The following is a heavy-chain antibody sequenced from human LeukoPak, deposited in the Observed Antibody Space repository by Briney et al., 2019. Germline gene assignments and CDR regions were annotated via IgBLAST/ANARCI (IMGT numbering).Heavy chain of an antibody. D-gene: IGHD2-15*01. V-gene: IGHV4-34*01. Sequence: PSETLSLTCAVYGGSFGGYYWSWIRQPPGKGLEWNGEINHSGSTNYNPSLKSRVTISVDTSKNQFSLKLSSVTAADTAVYYCARKDSYYFDYWGQGTLVTVSS. CDR2: INHSGST. CDR1: GGSFGGYY. CDR3: ARKDSYYFDY. J-gene: IGHJ4*02.